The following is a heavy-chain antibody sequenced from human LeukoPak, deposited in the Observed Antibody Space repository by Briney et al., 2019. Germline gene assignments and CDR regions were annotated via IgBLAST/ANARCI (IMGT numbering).Heavy chain of an antibody. D-gene: IGHD1-7*01. V-gene: IGHV4-39*07. CDR2: IYYSGST. Sequence: SETLSLTCTVSGGSISSSSYYWGWIRQPPGKELEWIGSIYYSGSTYYNPSLKSRVTISVDTSKNQFSLKLSSVTAADTAVYYCARSAQLELRLRWFDPWGQGTLVTVSS. CDR3: ARSAQLELRLRWFDP. CDR1: GGSISSSSYY. J-gene: IGHJ5*02.